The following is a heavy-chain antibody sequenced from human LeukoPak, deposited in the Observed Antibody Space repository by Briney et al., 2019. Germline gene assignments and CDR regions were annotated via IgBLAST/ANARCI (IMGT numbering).Heavy chain of an antibody. Sequence: GASVKVSCMASGYTFTSYDINWVRQATGQGLEWMGWMNTNGGNTGYAHKIQGTPTLTRNTSISPAYMELSSLRSEDTAGYYFARGTKGYCSGASCHYVGYWGKGALVTVPT. J-gene: IGHJ4*02. V-gene: IGHV1-8*01. CDR2: MNTNGGNT. CDR1: GYTFTSYD. D-gene: IGHD2-15*01. CDR3: ARGTKGYCSGASCHYVGY.